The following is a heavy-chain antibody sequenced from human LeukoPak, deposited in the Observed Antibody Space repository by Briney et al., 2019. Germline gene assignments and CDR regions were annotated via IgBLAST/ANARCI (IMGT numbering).Heavy chain of an antibody. CDR1: GGSISSSNW. J-gene: IGHJ6*02. Sequence: PSETLSLTCAVSGGSISSSNWWSWVRQPPGKGPEWIGEIYHSGSTNYNPSLKSRVTISVDKSKNQFSLKLSSVTAADTAVYYCARAHGSSGWFPFYGMDVWGQGTTVTVSS. D-gene: IGHD6-19*01. V-gene: IGHV4-4*02. CDR2: IYHSGST. CDR3: ARAHGSSGWFPFYGMDV.